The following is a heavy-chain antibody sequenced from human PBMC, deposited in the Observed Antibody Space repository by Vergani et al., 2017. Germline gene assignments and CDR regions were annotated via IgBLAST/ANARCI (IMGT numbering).Heavy chain of an antibody. D-gene: IGHD4-11*01. Sequence: VQLVESGGGLVQPGRSLRLSCAASGFTFDDYTMHWIRQPPGKGLEWIGEINHSGSTNYNPSLKSRVTISVDTSKNQFSLKLSSVTAADTAVYYCARDMTYFEHATVTTPERPRRKLYYYGMDVWGQGTTVTVSS. V-gene: IGHV4-34*01. CDR1: GFTFDDYT. CDR2: INHSGST. CDR3: ARDMTYFEHATVTTPERPRRKLYYYGMDV. J-gene: IGHJ6*02.